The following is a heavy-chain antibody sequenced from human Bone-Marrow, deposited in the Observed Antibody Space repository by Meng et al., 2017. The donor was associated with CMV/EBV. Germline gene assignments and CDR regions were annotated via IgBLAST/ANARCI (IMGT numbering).Heavy chain of an antibody. CDR3: VRSRYCTNGVCLSYFDY. Sequence: TFTGYYMHWVRQAPGQGLEWMGWIKPNSGGTNYAQKFQGRVTMTRDTSISTAYMELSRLRSDDTAVYYCVRSRYCTNGVCLSYFDYWGQGTLVTVSS. D-gene: IGHD2-8*01. CDR1: TFTGYY. CDR2: IKPNSGGT. J-gene: IGHJ4*02. V-gene: IGHV1-2*02.